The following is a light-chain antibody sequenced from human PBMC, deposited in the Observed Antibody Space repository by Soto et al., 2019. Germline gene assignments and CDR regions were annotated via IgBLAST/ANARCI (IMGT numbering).Light chain of an antibody. CDR1: QSVRNNY. CDR3: QQCATSPLT. V-gene: IGKV3-20*01. CDR2: DAS. Sequence: EIVLTQSPGTLSLSPGERATLSCRASQSVRNNYLAWYQQKPGEAARLLVDDASRRAAGIPDWSSGSGSGTDFTITISRLEPEDFAVYYRQQCATSPLTFGQGTMVEIK. J-gene: IGKJ1*01.